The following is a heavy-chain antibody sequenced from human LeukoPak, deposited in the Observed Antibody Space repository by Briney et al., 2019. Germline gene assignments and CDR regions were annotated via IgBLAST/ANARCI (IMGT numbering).Heavy chain of an antibody. J-gene: IGHJ5*02. Sequence: GGSLRLSCAASGFTFSSYAMRWVRQAPGKGLEWVSVISYDGSNKYYADSVKGRFTISRDNSKTTLYLQMNSLRAEDTAVYYCAKVGATGDEWFDPWGQGTLVTVSS. CDR2: ISYDGSNK. CDR1: GFTFSSYA. V-gene: IGHV3-30-3*01. CDR3: AKVGATGDEWFDP. D-gene: IGHD7-27*01.